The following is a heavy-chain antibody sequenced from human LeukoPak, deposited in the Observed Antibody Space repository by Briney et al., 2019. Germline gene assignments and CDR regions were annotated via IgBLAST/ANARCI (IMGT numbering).Heavy chain of an antibody. CDR3: ARAPRKRYCSSTSCYGTFDY. V-gene: IGHV1-69*04. CDR1: GGTFSSYA. Sequence: SVKVSCKASGGTFSSYAISWVRQAPGQGLEWMGRIIPILGIANYAQKFQGRVTITADKSTSTAYMELSSLRSEDTAVYYCARAPRKRYCSSTSCYGTFDYWGQGTLVTVSS. D-gene: IGHD2-2*01. CDR2: IIPILGIA. J-gene: IGHJ4*02.